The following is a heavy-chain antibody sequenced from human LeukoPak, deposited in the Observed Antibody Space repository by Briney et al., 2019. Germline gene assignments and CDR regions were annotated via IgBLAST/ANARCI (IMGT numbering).Heavy chain of an antibody. J-gene: IGHJ5*02. D-gene: IGHD6-13*01. V-gene: IGHV1-2*02. CDR2: ISAYNGNT. CDR3: ARDFSSSWYPP. Sequence: GASVKVSCKASGYTFTSYAMNWVRQAPGQGLEWMGWISAYNGNTNYAQKFQGRVTMTRDTSISTAYMELSRLRSDDTAVYYCARDFSSSWYPPWGQGTLVTVSS. CDR1: GYTFTSYA.